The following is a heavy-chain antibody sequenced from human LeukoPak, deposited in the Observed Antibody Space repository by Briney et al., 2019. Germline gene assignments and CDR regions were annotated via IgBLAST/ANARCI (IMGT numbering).Heavy chain of an antibody. D-gene: IGHD3-16*01. CDR2: INPDSGGT. V-gene: IGHV1-2*02. CDR3: ARAQYVTGWMLLGY. Sequence: ASVKVSCKASGYTFTDCYLNWVRQAPGQGLEWMGWINPDSGGTTYAQKFQGRVTMTRDTSISTAYMELSRLRSDDTAVYYCARAQYVTGWMLLGYWGQGTLVTVSS. J-gene: IGHJ4*02. CDR1: GYTFTDCY.